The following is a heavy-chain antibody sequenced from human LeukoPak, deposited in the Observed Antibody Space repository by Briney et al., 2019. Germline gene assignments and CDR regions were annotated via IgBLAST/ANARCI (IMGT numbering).Heavy chain of an antibody. CDR2: IYYSGST. V-gene: IGHV4-59*01. CDR3: ARVGGTNYYYYGMDV. CDR1: GGSISNYY. Sequence: SETLSLTCTVSGGSISNYYWSWIRQPPRKGLEWIGYIYYSGSTNYNPSLKSRVTISVDTSKNQFSLKLSSVTAADTAVYYCARVGGTNYYYYGMDVWSQGTTVTVSS. D-gene: IGHD3-16*01. J-gene: IGHJ6*02.